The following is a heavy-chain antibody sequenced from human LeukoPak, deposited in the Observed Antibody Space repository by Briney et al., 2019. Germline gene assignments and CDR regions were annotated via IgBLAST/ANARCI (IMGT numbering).Heavy chain of an antibody. Sequence: PGGSLRLSCAASGFAVSSYAMTWVRQAPGKGLEWVSAISASGGSTYYADSVKGRFTISRDNSRNTLYLQMNGLRAEDTAVCYCAKWLEGGRPDFDSWGQGTLVTVSS. CDR3: AKWLEGGRPDFDS. J-gene: IGHJ4*02. CDR2: ISASGGST. CDR1: GFAVSSYA. D-gene: IGHD2-15*01. V-gene: IGHV3-23*01.